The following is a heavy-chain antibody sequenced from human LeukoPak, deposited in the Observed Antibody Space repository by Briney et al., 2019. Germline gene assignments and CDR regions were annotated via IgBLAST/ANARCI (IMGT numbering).Heavy chain of an antibody. V-gene: IGHV3-33*01. J-gene: IGHJ4*02. D-gene: IGHD2/OR15-2a*01. Sequence: GGSLRLSCAASGFTFSSYGMHWVRQAPGKGLEWVSIIWYDGSNKYYADSVKGRFTISKDNSKNTLYLQMNSLRAEDTAVYYCARDSTYFDYWGQGTLVTVSS. CDR2: IWYDGSNK. CDR1: GFTFSSYG. CDR3: ARDSTYFDY.